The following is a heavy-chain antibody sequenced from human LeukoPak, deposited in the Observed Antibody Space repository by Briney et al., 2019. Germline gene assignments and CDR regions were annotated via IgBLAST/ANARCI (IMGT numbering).Heavy chain of an antibody. V-gene: IGHV3-30*18. J-gene: IGHJ6*02. Sequence: GGSLRLSCAASGFTFSSYGMHWVRQAPGKGLEWVAVISYDGSNKYYADSVKGRFTISRDNSKNTLYLQMNSLRAEDTAVYYCAKDGSSSWYGPYYYYGMDVWGQGTTVTVSS. D-gene: IGHD6-13*01. CDR3: AKDGSSSWYGPYYYYGMDV. CDR2: ISYDGSNK. CDR1: GFTFSSYG.